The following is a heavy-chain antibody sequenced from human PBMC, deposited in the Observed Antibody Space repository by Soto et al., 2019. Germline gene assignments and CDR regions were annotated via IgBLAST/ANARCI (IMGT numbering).Heavy chain of an antibody. V-gene: IGHV3-74*01. CDR1: GFGFNDYW. J-gene: IGHJ5*02. CDR3: VRGGLSGAVSNSGS. Sequence: WGSLRLSCAASGFGFNDYWMHWVRQSPGQGLLWVSRIHIDGRTTTYADSVKGSFTISRDNANNMMYLQMNSLRVEDKAVYYCVRGGLSGAVSNSGSWGQGALVTVSS. CDR2: IHIDGRTT. D-gene: IGHD1-26*01.